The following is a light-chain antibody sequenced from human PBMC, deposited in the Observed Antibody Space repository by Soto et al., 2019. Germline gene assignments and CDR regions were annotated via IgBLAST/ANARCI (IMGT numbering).Light chain of an antibody. J-gene: IGKJ1*01. CDR3: QQNDSSPSWT. V-gene: IGKV3-20*01. Sequence: ENVVTHSPSTLALSPGSRASLSCRAGQSVSSKYLAWYQQKPGQPPRLLIYGTSSRATGISDRFRGSGSATDFTLTISRLETQDFAAYYCQQNDSSPSWTFGHGTKVDIK. CDR2: GTS. CDR1: QSVSSKY.